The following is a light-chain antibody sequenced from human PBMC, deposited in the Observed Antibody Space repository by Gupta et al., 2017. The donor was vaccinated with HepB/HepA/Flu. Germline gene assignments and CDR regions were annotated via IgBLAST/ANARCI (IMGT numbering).Light chain of an antibody. CDR3: QQFASSPDT. CDR1: QTISHSS. CDR2: GAS. Sequence: EIVLTQSPGTLSLSPGERATLSCRASQTISHSSLAWYQHKPGQAPRLLIYGASSRTTGIPDRFSGSGSGTDFTLTISRLEPEDFAVYYCQQFASSPDTFGQGTRLEI. V-gene: IGKV3-20*01. J-gene: IGKJ2*01.